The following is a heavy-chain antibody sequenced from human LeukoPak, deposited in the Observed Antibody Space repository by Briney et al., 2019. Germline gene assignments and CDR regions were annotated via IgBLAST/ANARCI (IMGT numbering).Heavy chain of an antibody. D-gene: IGHD3-22*01. CDR3: ATSDSSGYYYRNWFDP. CDR1: GYTFTSYG. V-gene: IGHV1-18*01. Sequence: GASVKVSCKASGYTFTSYGISWVRQAPGQGLEWMGWISAYNGNTNYAQKLQGRVTMTTDTSTSTAYMELRSLRSDDTAVYYCATSDSSGYYYRNWFDPWGQGTLVTVSS. J-gene: IGHJ5*02. CDR2: ISAYNGNT.